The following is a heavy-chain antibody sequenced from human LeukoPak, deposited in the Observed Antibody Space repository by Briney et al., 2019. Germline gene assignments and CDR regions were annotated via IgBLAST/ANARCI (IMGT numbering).Heavy chain of an antibody. CDR1: GFTFSSYG. Sequence: PGGSLRLSCAASGFTFSSYGMHWVRQAPGKGPEWVAVISYDGSNKYYADSVKGRFTISRDNSKNTLYLQMNSLRAEDTAVYYCAKGGFDYWGQGTLVTVSS. V-gene: IGHV3-30*18. D-gene: IGHD3-10*01. J-gene: IGHJ4*02. CDR3: AKGGFDY. CDR2: ISYDGSNK.